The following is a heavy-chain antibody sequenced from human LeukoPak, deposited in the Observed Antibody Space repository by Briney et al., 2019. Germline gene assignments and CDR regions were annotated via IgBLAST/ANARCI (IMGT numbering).Heavy chain of an antibody. CDR1: GFIFSRYE. D-gene: IGHD5-18*01. CDR2: ISTSGNTI. Sequence: GGSLRLSCGASGFIFSRYEVNWVRQAPGKGLEWVSYISTSGNTIYYADSVKGRFTISRDNSKNTLYLQVNSLRAEDTAVYYCAKGNGYSYGRYYFDYWGQGTLVTVSS. CDR3: AKGNGYSYGRYYFDY. V-gene: IGHV3-48*03. J-gene: IGHJ4*02.